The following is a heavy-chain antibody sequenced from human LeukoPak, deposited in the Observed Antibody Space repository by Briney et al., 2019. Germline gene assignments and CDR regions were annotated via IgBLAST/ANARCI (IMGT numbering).Heavy chain of an antibody. CDR2: INRNSGGT. CDR3: VREATRFAP. D-gene: IGHD1-26*01. V-gene: IGHV1-2*02. CDR1: GYTFTGYY. J-gene: IGHJ5*02. Sequence: ASVKVSCKASGYTFTGYYIHWVXQAPGQGLEWMGWINRNSGGTNYAQKFQGRVTXTXGTSISTAYMELSRLRSDDTAVYYCVREATRFAPWGQGTLVTVSS.